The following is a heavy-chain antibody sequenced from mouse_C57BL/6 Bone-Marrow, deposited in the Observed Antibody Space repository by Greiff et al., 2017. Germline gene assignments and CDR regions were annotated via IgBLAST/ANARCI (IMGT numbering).Heavy chain of an antibody. V-gene: IGHV5-9*01. CDR3: ASSYVNAMDY. Sequence: GSLKLSCAASGSTFSSYTMSRVRQTAAKRLGWVATISGGGGNTYYPESVKGRFTICRDNAKNTLYLQMSSLRSEDTALYYCASSYVNAMDYWGQGTSVTVSS. D-gene: IGHD1-1*01. CDR2: ISGGGGNT. J-gene: IGHJ4*01. CDR1: GSTFSSYT.